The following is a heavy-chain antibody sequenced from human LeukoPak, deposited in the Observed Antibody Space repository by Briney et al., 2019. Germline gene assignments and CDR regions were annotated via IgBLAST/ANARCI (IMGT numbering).Heavy chain of an antibody. V-gene: IGHV4-38-2*02. CDR2: IYHSGST. D-gene: IGHD3-22*01. Sequence: SETLSLTCTVSGYCISSGYYWGWIRQPPGKGLEWIGSIYHSGSTYYNPSLKSRVTISVDTSKNQFSLKLSSVTAADTAVYYCARDYDSSGYCLDYWGQGTLVTVSS. CDR3: ARDYDSSGYCLDY. CDR1: GYCISSGYY. J-gene: IGHJ4*02.